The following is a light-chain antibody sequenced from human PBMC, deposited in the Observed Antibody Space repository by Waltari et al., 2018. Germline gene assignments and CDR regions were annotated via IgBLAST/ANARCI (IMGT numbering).Light chain of an antibody. V-gene: IGKV1-5*03. CDR3: QKYYDSST. CDR2: KAS. Sequence: DIQMTQSPSTLSASVGDRITITCRASRSISSWLAWYQQKPGKAPSLLIYKASSLKSGVPSRFSGSGSWTEFTLTISSLQPDDFASYYCQKYYDSSTFGQGTKLELK. CDR1: RSISSW. J-gene: IGKJ1*01.